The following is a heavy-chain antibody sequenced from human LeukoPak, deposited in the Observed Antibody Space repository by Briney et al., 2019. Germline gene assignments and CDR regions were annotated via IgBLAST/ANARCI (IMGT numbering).Heavy chain of an antibody. CDR1: GGSFSGYY. Sequence: PSETLSLTCAVYGGSFSGYYWSWIRQPPGKGLEWIGEINHSGSTNYNPSLKSRVTISVVTSKNQFSLKLSSVTAADTAVYYCARGVVDDFWSGLDRAFDIWGQGTMVTVSS. CDR3: ARGVVDDFWSGLDRAFDI. D-gene: IGHD3-3*01. V-gene: IGHV4-34*01. CDR2: INHSGST. J-gene: IGHJ3*02.